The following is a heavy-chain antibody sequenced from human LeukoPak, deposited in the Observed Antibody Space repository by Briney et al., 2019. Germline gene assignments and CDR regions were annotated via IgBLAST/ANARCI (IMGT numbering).Heavy chain of an antibody. CDR1: GGTFSSYA. J-gene: IGHJ4*02. V-gene: IGHV1-69*01. Sequence: ASVKVSCKASGGTFSSYAISWVRQAPGQGLEWMGGIFPIFGTANYAQKFQGRVTITADESTSTAYMELSSLRSEDTAVYYCARVGCSGGSCYIIRHWGQGTLVTVSS. CDR2: IFPIFGTA. CDR3: ARVGCSGGSCYIIRH. D-gene: IGHD2-15*01.